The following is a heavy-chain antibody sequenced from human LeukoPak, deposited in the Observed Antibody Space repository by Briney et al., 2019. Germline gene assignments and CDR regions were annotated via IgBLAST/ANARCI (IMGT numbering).Heavy chain of an antibody. D-gene: IGHD5-18*01. CDR2: ISGSGGST. V-gene: IGHV3-23*01. CDR3: AKGTRIQPNPYYFDY. Sequence: PGGYLRLSCAASGFTFNNYAMSWVRQAPGKGLEWVSAISGSGGSTYYADSVKGRFTISRDNSKNTLYLQMNSLRAEDTAVYYCAKGTRIQPNPYYFDYWGQGTLVTVSS. CDR1: GFTFNNYA. J-gene: IGHJ4*02.